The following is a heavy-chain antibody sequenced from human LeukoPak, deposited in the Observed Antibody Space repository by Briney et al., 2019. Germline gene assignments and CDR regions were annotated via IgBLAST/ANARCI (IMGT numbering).Heavy chain of an antibody. D-gene: IGHD6-19*01. J-gene: IGHJ4*02. Sequence: ASVKVSCKASGYTFNTYYLHWVRQAPGQGLEWMGIINPSGGSTGYAQKFQGRVSMTRDTSTSTVYMDLSSLRSEDTAVYYCARSSSAVAGTLDYWAREPWSPSPQ. CDR2: INPSGGST. CDR1: GYTFNTYY. V-gene: IGHV1-46*02. CDR3: ARSSSAVAGTLDY.